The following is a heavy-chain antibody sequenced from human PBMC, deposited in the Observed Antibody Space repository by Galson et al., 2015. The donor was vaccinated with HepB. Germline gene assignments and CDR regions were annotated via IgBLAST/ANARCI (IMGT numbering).Heavy chain of an antibody. V-gene: IGHV4-34*01. Sequence: TLSLTCAVYGGSFSGYYWSWIRQPPGKGLEWIGEINHSGSTNYNPSLKSRVTISVDTSKNQFSLKLSSVTAADTAVYYCARGTMAVHWYGRGSVFDYWGQGTLVTVSS. D-gene: IGHD6-13*01. CDR2: INHSGST. J-gene: IGHJ4*02. CDR1: GGSFSGYY. CDR3: ARGTMAVHWYGRGSVFDY.